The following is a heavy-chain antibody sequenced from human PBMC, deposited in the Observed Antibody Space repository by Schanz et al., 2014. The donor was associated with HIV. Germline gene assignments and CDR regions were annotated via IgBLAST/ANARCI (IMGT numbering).Heavy chain of an antibody. Sequence: EVRLLESGGGLVQPGGSLRLSCAAFGFTFSSDAMSWVRQAPGKGLEWVSSISRTGGSTYYADSVKGRFTIPRDNSKNTLYLQMNSLRAEDTAVYYCAKEAVTTFFDYWGQGTLVTVSS. CDR3: AKEAVTTFFDY. CDR2: ISRTGGST. CDR1: GFTFSSDA. J-gene: IGHJ4*02. D-gene: IGHD4-4*01. V-gene: IGHV3-23*01.